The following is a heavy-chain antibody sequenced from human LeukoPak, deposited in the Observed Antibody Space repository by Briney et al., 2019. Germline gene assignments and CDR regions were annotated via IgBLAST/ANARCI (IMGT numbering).Heavy chain of an antibody. J-gene: IGHJ5*02. V-gene: IGHV3-21*01. CDR3: ARVYYNILTGSNWFDP. CDR1: GFTFSSYS. Sequence: GGSLRLSCAASGFTFSSYSMNWVRQAPGKGLEWVSSISSSSSYIYYADSVKGRFTISRDNAENSLYLQMNSLRAEDTAVYYCARVYYNILTGSNWFDPWGQGTLVTVSS. D-gene: IGHD3-9*01. CDR2: ISSSSSYI.